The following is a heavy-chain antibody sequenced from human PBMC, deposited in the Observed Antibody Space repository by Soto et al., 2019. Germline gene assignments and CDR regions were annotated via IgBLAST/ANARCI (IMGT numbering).Heavy chain of an antibody. J-gene: IGHJ4*02. Sequence: EVQLLESGGGLVQPGGSLRLSCAASGFSFISYAMVWVRQAPGKGLEWVSVSSARGGSSYFAASVKGRFTISRDNSKNVLSLEMNSLGAEEAAIYFCAKCSIEYSASVDNWGQGTMVLVSS. CDR2: SSARGGSS. CDR1: GFSFISYA. D-gene: IGHD5-12*01. CDR3: AKCSIEYSASVDN. V-gene: IGHV3-23*01.